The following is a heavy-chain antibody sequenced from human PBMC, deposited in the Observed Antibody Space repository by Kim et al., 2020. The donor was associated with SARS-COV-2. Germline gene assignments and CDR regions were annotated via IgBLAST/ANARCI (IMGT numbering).Heavy chain of an antibody. V-gene: IGHV3-23*01. CDR3: ATTQLLFNYDGIDV. J-gene: IGHJ6*01. Sequence: GGSLRLSCTASGFTFNNYAMNWVRQAPGKGLEWVAAISGSGSGTYYADSVKGRFTISRDNSKNTLYLQMNSLRVEDTALYYCATTQLLFNYDGIDVWGQGTTVTVSS. D-gene: IGHD1-1*01. CDR1: GFTFNNYA. CDR2: ISGSGSGT.